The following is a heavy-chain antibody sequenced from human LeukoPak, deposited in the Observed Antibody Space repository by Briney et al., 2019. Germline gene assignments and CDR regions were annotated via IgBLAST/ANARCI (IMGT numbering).Heavy chain of an antibody. D-gene: IGHD3-22*01. CDR3: AKRPNLYYYDSSGA. CDR2: ITGSGGNT. CDR1: GFTFSSYA. J-gene: IGHJ5*02. V-gene: IGHV3-23*01. Sequence: GGSLKLSCAASGFTFSSYAMHWVRQAPGKGLEWVSGITGSGGNTYYADSVKGRFTISRDNSKNTLYLQMNSLRAEDTAVYYCAKRPNLYYYDSSGAWGQGTLVTVSS.